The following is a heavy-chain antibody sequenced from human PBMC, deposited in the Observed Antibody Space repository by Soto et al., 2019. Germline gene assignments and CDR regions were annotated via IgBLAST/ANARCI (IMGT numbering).Heavy chain of an antibody. Sequence: QVQLVQSGAEVKKPGSSVKVSCKASGGTFSSYAISWVRQAPGQGLEWMGGIIPIFGTANYAQKFQGRVTITADESTSTAYMELSSLRSEDTAVYYCSRGHSSGGYTFNWFDPWGQGTLVTVSS. J-gene: IGHJ5*02. CDR2: IIPIFGTA. CDR1: GGTFSSYA. D-gene: IGHD3-10*01. CDR3: SRGHSSGGYTFNWFDP. V-gene: IGHV1-69*01.